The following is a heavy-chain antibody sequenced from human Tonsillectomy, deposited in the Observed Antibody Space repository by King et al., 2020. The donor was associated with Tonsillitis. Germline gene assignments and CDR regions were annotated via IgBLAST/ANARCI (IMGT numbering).Heavy chain of an antibody. CDR2: IIPIFGTA. CDR1: GGIFSTYA. CDR3: ARGGIAAQDAFDI. D-gene: IGHD6-6*01. V-gene: IGHV1-69*12. Sequence: QLVQSGAEVKKPGSSVKVSCKASGGIFSTYAITWVRQAPGQGLEWMGGIIPIFGTADYAQKFQGRVTIIADESTSAAYMELSRLRSEDTAVYYCARGGIAAQDAFDIWGLGTMVTVSS. J-gene: IGHJ3*02.